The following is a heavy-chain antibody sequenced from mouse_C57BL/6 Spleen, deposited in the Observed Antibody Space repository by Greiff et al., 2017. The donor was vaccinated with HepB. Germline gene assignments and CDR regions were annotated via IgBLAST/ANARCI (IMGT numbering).Heavy chain of an antibody. J-gene: IGHJ2*01. D-gene: IGHD3-2*02. CDR2: IDPSDSET. CDR1: GYTFTSYW. CDR3: ARGAQATFHYFDY. V-gene: IGHV1-52*01. Sequence: QVQLQQPGAELVRPGSSVKLSCKASGYTFTSYWMHWVKQRPIQGLEWIGNIDPSDSETHYNQKFKDKATLTVDKSSSTAYMQLSSLTSEDSAVYYCARGAQATFHYFDYWGQGTTLTVSS.